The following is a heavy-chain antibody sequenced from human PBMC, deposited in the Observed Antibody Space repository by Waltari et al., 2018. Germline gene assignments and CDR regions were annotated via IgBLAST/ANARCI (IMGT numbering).Heavy chain of an antibody. CDR3: AKSPDSSGYYYYYGMDV. CDR1: GFTFSSYA. V-gene: IGHV3-23*01. D-gene: IGHD3-22*01. CDR2: ISGSGGST. Sequence: EVQLLESGGGLVQPGGSLRLSCAASGFTFSSYAMSRVRQAPGRGLEWVSAISGSGGSTYYADSVKGRFTISRDNSKNTLYLQMNSLRAEDTAVYYCAKSPDSSGYYYYYGMDVWGQGTTVTVSS. J-gene: IGHJ6*02.